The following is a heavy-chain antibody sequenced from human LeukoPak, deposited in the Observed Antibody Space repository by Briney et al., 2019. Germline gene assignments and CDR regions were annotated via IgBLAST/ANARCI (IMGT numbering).Heavy chain of an antibody. CDR2: IYHSGTT. J-gene: IGHJ4*02. CDR3: AGDFGSGSYRFDY. V-gene: IGHV4-30-2*01. Sequence: SETLSLTCAVSGVSISSGDYSWSWLRQPPGKGLEWIGYIYHSGTTYYNPSLKSRGTISLDRSKNQSSLKLTSVTAADTAVYYCAGDFGSGSYRFDYWGQGTLVTVSS. D-gene: IGHD3-10*01. CDR1: GVSISSGDYS.